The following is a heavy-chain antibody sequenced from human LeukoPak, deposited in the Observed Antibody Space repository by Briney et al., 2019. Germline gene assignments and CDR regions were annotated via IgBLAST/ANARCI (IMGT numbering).Heavy chain of an antibody. Sequence: ASVKVSCKASGYTFTGYYMHWVRQAPGQGLEWMGWINPNSGNTGYAQKFQGRVTMTRNTSISTAYMELSSLRSEDTAVYYCASFSGRLGAFDIWGQGTMVTVSS. CDR2: INPNSGNT. J-gene: IGHJ3*02. CDR1: GYTFTGYY. CDR3: ASFSGRLGAFDI. V-gene: IGHV1-8*02.